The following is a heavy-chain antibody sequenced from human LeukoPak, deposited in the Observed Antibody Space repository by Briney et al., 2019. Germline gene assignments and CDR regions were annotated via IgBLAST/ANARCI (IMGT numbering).Heavy chain of an antibody. CDR1: GGTFSSYA. Sequence: ASVKVSCKASGGTFSSYAISRVRQAPGQGLEWMGGIIPIFGTANYAQKFQGRVTITADKSTSTAYMELSSLRSEDTAVYYCAVLRLGELSLRTFDYWGQGTLVTVSS. J-gene: IGHJ4*02. CDR2: IIPIFGTA. CDR3: AVLRLGELSLRTFDY. D-gene: IGHD3-16*02. V-gene: IGHV1-69*06.